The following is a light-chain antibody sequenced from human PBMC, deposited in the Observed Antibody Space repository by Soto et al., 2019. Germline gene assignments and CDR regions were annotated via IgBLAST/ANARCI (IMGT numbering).Light chain of an antibody. V-gene: IGLV2-8*01. CDR1: SSDVGGYDF. CDR2: EVI. J-gene: IGLJ1*01. CDR3: SSYAGSDNLAYV. Sequence: QSVLTQPPSASGSPGQSVTISCTGTSSDVGGYDFVSWYQQHPGKAPKLIIYEVIRRPSGVPDRFPASKSGNTASLTVSGLQAEDEADYYCSSYAGSDNLAYVFGTGTKVTVL.